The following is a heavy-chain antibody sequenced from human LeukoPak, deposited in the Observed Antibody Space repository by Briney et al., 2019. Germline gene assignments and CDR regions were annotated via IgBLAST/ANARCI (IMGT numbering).Heavy chain of an antibody. CDR3: ARIYNWNYADKDDSSGHRPELLDY. CDR2: INPSGGST. V-gene: IGHV1-46*01. CDR1: GYTFTGYY. Sequence: GASVKVSCKASGYTFTGYYMHWVRQAPGQGLEWMGIINPSGGSTSYAQKFQGRVTMTRDTSTSTVYMELSSLRSEDTAVYYCARIYNWNYADKDDSSGHRPELLDYWGQGTLVTVSS. J-gene: IGHJ4*02. D-gene: IGHD1-7*01.